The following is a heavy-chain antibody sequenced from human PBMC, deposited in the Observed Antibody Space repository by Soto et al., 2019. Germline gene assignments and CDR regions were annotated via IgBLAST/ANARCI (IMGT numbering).Heavy chain of an antibody. Sequence: PGGSLRLSCAASGFTFSSYCIHWVRQAPCKGLEWVAVISYDGINKYYADSVKGRFTISRDNSKNTLYLQMNSLRAEDTAVYYCAKERTTDSSGYYFDYWGQGTLVTVSS. D-gene: IGHD3-22*01. CDR2: ISYDGINK. CDR3: AKERTTDSSGYYFDY. V-gene: IGHV3-30*18. J-gene: IGHJ4*02. CDR1: GFTFSSYC.